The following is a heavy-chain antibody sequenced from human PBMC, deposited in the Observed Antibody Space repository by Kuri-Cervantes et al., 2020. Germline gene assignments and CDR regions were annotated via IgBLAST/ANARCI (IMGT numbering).Heavy chain of an antibody. D-gene: IGHD4-17*01. Sequence: SETLSLTCAVYGGSFSGYYWSWIRQPPGKGLEWIGEINHSGSTNYNPSLKSRVTISVDTSKNQSSLKLSSVTAEDTAVYYCASKGITVTTYYFDYWGQGTLVTVSS. J-gene: IGHJ4*02. CDR3: ASKGITVTTYYFDY. V-gene: IGHV4-34*01. CDR2: INHSGST. CDR1: GGSFSGYY.